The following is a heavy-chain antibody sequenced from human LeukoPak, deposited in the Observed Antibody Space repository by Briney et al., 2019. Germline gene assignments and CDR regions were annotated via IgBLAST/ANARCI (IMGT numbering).Heavy chain of an antibody. Sequence: PGGSLRLSCAASGFTFSSYAMHWVRQAPGKGLEWVAVISYDGSNKYYADSVKGRFTISRDNAKNSLYLQMNSLRAEDTAVYYCARARMYYDFWSGSPYYFDYWGQGTLVTVSS. CDR2: ISYDGSNK. V-gene: IGHV3-30-3*01. CDR3: ARARMYYDFWSGSPYYFDY. D-gene: IGHD3-3*01. CDR1: GFTFSSYA. J-gene: IGHJ4*02.